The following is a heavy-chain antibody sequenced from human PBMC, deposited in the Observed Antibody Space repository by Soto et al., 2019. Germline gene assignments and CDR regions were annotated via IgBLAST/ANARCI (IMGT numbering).Heavy chain of an antibody. V-gene: IGHV3-23*01. CDR3: AKEDVAVRILIYYYYGMDG. CDR1: GFTFSSYA. Sequence: PGGSLRLSGAASGFTFSSYAISWVRQAPWKGLEWVSGISDSGDTTYYEASVKGRFTISRDNSKNTLFLQMNSLRAEDTSVYYCAKEDVAVRILIYYYYGMDGCGQGTTVTVSS. D-gene: IGHD6-6*01. CDR2: ISDSGDTT. J-gene: IGHJ6*02.